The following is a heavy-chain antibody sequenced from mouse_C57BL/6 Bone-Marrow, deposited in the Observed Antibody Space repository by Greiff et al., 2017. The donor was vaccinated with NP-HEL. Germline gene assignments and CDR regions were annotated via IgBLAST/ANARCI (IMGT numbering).Heavy chain of an antibody. CDR3: ARGGFAY. Sequence: QVQLQQPGAELVKPGASVKLSCKASGYTFTSYWMQWVKQRPGQGLEWIGEIDPSDSYTNYNQKFKGKATLTVDTSSSTAYLQLSSLTSGDSAVYCCARGGFAYWGQGTLVTVSA. CDR2: IDPSDSYT. J-gene: IGHJ3*01. V-gene: IGHV1-50*01. CDR1: GYTFTSYW.